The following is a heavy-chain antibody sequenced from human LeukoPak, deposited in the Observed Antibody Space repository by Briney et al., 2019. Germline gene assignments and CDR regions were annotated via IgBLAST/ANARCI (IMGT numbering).Heavy chain of an antibody. CDR2: INGNGGST. CDR1: GFTFDDYG. Sequence: GGSLRLSCAASGFTFDDYGMSWVRQAPGKGLEWVSGINGNGGSTGYGDSMKGRFTISRDNAKNSLYLQMNSLRVEDTALYHCARNYRGSGSTAFDIWGQGTMVTVSS. V-gene: IGHV3-20*01. CDR3: ARNYRGSGSTAFDI. J-gene: IGHJ3*02. D-gene: IGHD3-10*01.